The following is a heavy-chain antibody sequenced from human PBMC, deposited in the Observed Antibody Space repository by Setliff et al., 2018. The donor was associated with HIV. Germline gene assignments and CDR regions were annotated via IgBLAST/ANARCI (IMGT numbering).Heavy chain of an antibody. CDR1: NVSFNSYY. CDR3: ARVNYDATGYYYYYYMDV. CDR2: IYSSGST. Sequence: PSETLSLTCTVSNVSFNSYYWSWIRHPAGRALEWIGRIYSSGSTNYNPSLKSRVKMSLDTSKNQLSLNVTSVTAADTAVYYCARVNYDATGYYYYYYMDVWGKGTTVTVSS. D-gene: IGHD3-22*01. V-gene: IGHV4-4*07. J-gene: IGHJ6*03.